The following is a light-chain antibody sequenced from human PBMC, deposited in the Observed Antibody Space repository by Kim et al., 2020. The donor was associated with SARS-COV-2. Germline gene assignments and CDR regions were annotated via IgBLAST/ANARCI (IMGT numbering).Light chain of an antibody. Sequence: ASLGDRVTTPCRASQSISSYLNWYQQKPGNAPKLLIYAASSLQSGVPSRFSGSGSGTDFTLTISSLQPEDFATYYCQQSYSTPPNFGGGTKVDIK. CDR3: QQSYSTPPN. CDR1: QSISSY. J-gene: IGKJ4*01. V-gene: IGKV1-39*01. CDR2: AAS.